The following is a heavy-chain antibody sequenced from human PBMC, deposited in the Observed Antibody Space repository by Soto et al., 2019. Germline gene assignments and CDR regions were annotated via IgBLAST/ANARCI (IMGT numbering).Heavy chain of an antibody. CDR2: IYYSGST. J-gene: IGHJ4*02. Sequence: SETLSLTCTVSGGSISSGGYYWSWIRQHPGKGLEWIGYIYYSGSTYYNPSLKSRVTISVDTSKNQFSLKLSSVTAADTAVYYCARAIQGDYDFWSGFLYPYYFDYWGQGTLVTVSS. CDR1: GGSISSGGYY. D-gene: IGHD3-3*01. CDR3: ARAIQGDYDFWSGFLYPYYFDY. V-gene: IGHV4-31*03.